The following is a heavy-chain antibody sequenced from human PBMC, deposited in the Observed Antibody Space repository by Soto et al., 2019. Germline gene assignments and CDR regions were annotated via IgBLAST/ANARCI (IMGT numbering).Heavy chain of an antibody. CDR1: GYIFTTYG. CDR2: ISAHNGNT. Sequence: QVHLVQSGAEVKKPGASVKVSCKGSGYIFTTYGITWVRQAPGQGLEWMGWISAHNGNTNYAQKLQGRVTLTRDTPTSTAYMELRNLRSSYTAVYYCARGRYADYLGQGSMVTVSS. CDR3: ARGRYADY. J-gene: IGHJ4*02. D-gene: IGHD1-1*01. V-gene: IGHV1-18*01.